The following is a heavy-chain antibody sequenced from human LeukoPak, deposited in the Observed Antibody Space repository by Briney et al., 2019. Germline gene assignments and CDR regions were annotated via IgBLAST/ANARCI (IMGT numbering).Heavy chain of an antibody. D-gene: IGHD6-13*01. V-gene: IGHV3-74*01. CDR2: INSDGSRT. CDR1: GFTFSSYW. J-gene: IGHJ4*02. Sequence: PGGSLRLSCAASGFTFSSYWMHWVRQAPGKGLVWVSRINSDGSRTSHADSVKGRFTVPRDNAKNTLFLQMNSLRAEDTAVYYCARDMGSSWIPDYWGQGTLVTVSS. CDR3: ARDMGSSWIPDY.